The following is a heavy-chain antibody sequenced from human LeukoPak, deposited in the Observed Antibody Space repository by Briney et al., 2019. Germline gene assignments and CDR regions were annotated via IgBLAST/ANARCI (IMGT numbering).Heavy chain of an antibody. J-gene: IGHJ4*02. CDR2: IYYSGST. CDR3: AREAPWAPPAAGIFVVVPAAVDY. Sequence: KTSETLSLTCTVSGGSISSSSYYWGWIRQPPGKGLEWIGSIYYSGSTYYNPSLKSRVTISVDTSKNQFSLKLSSVTAADTAVYYCAREAPWAPPAAGIFVVVPAAVDYWGQGTLVTVSS. D-gene: IGHD2-2*01. V-gene: IGHV4-39*07. CDR1: GGSISSSSYY.